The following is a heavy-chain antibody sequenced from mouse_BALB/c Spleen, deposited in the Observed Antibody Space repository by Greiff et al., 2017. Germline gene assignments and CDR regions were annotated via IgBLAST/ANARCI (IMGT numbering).Heavy chain of an antibody. Sequence: VQLQQPGAELVKPGASVKMSCKASGYTFTSYWMHWVKQRPGQGLEWIGTIDPSDSYTSYNQKFKGKATLTVDTSSSTAYMQLSSLTSEDSAVYYCTRSGTTGSWFAYWGQGTLVTVSA. J-gene: IGHJ3*01. CDR2: IDPSDSYT. CDR3: TRSGTTGSWFAY. CDR1: GYTFTSYW. D-gene: IGHD1-1*01. V-gene: IGHV1S127*01.